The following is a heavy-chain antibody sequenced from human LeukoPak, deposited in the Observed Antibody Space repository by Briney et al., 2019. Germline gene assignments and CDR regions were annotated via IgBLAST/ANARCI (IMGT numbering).Heavy chain of an antibody. CDR1: GGSISSSSYY. CDR3: VRHKKLPDVLRGLRAFDI. J-gene: IGHJ3*02. Sequence: SETLSLTCTVSGGSISSSSYYWGWIRQPPGKGLEWIGSIYYSGSTYYNPSLKSRVTISVDTSKNQFSLKLSSVTAADTAVYYCVRHKKLPDVLRGLRAFDIWGQGTMVTVSS. V-gene: IGHV4-39*01. D-gene: IGHD3-10*01. CDR2: IYYSGST.